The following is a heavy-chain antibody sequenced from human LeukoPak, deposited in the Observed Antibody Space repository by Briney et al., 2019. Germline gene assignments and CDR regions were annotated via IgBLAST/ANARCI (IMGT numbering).Heavy chain of an antibody. CDR2: ISKSGTYI. D-gene: IGHD6-13*01. Sequence: PGGSLRLSCAASGFTFRDYTMDWVRQAPGKGLEWVSAISKSGTYIKYADSVKGRFTVSRDNAKNSLFLQMNSLRVEDTAVYYCARVIAAYYYGMDVWGQGTTVTVSS. V-gene: IGHV3-21*01. CDR3: ARVIAAYYYGMDV. CDR1: GFTFRDYT. J-gene: IGHJ6*02.